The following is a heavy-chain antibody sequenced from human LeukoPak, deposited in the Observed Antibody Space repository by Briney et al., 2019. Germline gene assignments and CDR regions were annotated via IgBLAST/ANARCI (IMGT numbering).Heavy chain of an antibody. CDR2: INWNGGST. V-gene: IGHV3-20*04. J-gene: IGHJ4*02. Sequence: GGSLRLPCAASGFTFDDYGMSWVRQAPGKGLEWVSGINWNGGSTGYADSVKGRFTISRDNAKNSLYLQMNSLRAEDTAVYYCARCYDRSGYYYVTFDYWGQGTLVTVSS. D-gene: IGHD3-22*01. CDR3: ARCYDRSGYYYVTFDY. CDR1: GFTFDDYG.